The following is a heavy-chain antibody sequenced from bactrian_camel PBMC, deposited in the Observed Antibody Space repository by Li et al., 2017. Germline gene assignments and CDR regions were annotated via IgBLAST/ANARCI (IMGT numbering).Heavy chain of an antibody. Sequence: HVQLVESGGGSVQTGGSLSVSCDVSGLTSSLYYVSWVRQAPGKGLEWVSSIYNVGSSTFYEDTVKGRFTISRDDAENTLYLQMNSLKTEDTAMYYCTKDRSYGTRNWVQSTRGQGTQVTVS. J-gene: IGHJ4*01. D-gene: IGHD3*01. CDR3: TKDRSYGTRNWVQST. CDR1: GLTSSLYY. V-gene: IGHV3-2*01. CDR2: IYNVGSST.